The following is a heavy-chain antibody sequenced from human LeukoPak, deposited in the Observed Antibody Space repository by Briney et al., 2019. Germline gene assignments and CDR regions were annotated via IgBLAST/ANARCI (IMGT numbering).Heavy chain of an antibody. CDR1: GFTFSSYA. Sequence: GGSLRLSCAASGFTFSSYAMHWVRQAPGKGLEWVAVISYDGSNKYYADSVKGRFTISRDNSKNTLYLQMNSLRAEDTAVYYCARDRNRGYRSSWHRYDAFDIWGQGTMVTVSS. V-gene: IGHV3-30*04. D-gene: IGHD6-13*01. CDR3: ARDRNRGYRSSWHRYDAFDI. CDR2: ISYDGSNK. J-gene: IGHJ3*02.